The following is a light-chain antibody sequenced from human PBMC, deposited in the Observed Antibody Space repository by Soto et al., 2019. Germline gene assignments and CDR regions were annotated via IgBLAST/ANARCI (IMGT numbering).Light chain of an antibody. CDR3: HQNYGTPLT. Sequence: DIQMTQSPSSLSASLGDSVTITCRASQSISSHLNWFQQKPGKAPKLLIYTASTLQSGVPSRFSGSGSGTDFTLTISNLQPEDFATYYCHQNYGTPLTFGGGTKVEIK. CDR1: QSISSH. J-gene: IGKJ4*01. CDR2: TAS. V-gene: IGKV1-39*01.